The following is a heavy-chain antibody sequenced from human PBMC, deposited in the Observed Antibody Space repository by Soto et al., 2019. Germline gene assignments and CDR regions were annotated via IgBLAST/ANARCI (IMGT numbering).Heavy chain of an antibody. J-gene: IGHJ4*02. Sequence: SETLSLTCAVYGGSFSGYYWSWIRQPPGKGLEWIGEINHSGSTNYNPSLKSRVTISVDTSKNQFSLELSSLRSEDTAVYYCARDSGNWNGEYYFEYWGQGTLVTVSS. V-gene: IGHV4-34*01. CDR3: ARDSGNWNGEYYFEY. CDR2: INHSGST. CDR1: GGSFSGYY. D-gene: IGHD1-20*01.